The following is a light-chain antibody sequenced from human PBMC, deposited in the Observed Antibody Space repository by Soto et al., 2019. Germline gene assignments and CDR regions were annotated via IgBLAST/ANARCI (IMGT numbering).Light chain of an antibody. Sequence: DIQMPQSPSTLSASVGDRVTITCRASQSISGWLAWYQQKPGKAPKLLIYKASSLESGVPSRFSGSGSGTEYTLTISGLQPDDFATYYCQQYNTYVRTFGQGTKLEIK. CDR3: QQYNTYVRT. CDR2: KAS. CDR1: QSISGW. V-gene: IGKV1-5*03. J-gene: IGKJ2*01.